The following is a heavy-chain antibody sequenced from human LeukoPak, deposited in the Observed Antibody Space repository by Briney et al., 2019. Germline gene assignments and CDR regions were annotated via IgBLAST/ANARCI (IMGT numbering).Heavy chain of an antibody. D-gene: IGHD1-14*01. CDR3: ARQPLAAGAFDI. J-gene: IGHJ3*02. CDR2: IYHSGST. V-gene: IGHV4-38-2*02. CDR1: GYSISSGYY. Sequence: SETLSLTCTVSGYSISSGYYWGWIRQPPGKGLEWIGSIYHSGSTYYNPSLKSRVTISVDTSKNQFSLKLSSVTAADTAVYYCARQPLAAGAFDIWGQGTMVTVSS.